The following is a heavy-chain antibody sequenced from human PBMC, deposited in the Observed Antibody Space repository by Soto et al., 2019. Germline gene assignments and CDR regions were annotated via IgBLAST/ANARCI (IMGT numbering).Heavy chain of an antibody. D-gene: IGHD5-12*01. Sequence: SETLSLTCTVSGGSISSSSYYWGWIRQPPGKGLEWIGSIYYSGSTYYNPSLKSRVTISVDTSKNQFSLKLSSVTAADTAVYYCARRFGYSGYETKIYYYYYYMDVWGKGTTVTVSS. CDR3: ARRFGYSGYETKIYYYYYYMDV. V-gene: IGHV4-39*01. J-gene: IGHJ6*03. CDR2: IYYSGST. CDR1: GGSISSSSYY.